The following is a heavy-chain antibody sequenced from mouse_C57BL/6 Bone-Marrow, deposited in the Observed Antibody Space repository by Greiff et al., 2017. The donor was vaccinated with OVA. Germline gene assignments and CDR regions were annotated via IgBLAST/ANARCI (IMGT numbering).Heavy chain of an antibody. J-gene: IGHJ1*03. CDR2: IDPSDSET. CDR1: GYTFTSYW. D-gene: IGHD2-1*01. V-gene: IGHV1-52*01. Sequence: VQLQQPGAELVRPGSSVKLSCKASGYTFTSYWMHWVKQRPIQGLEWIGNIDPSDSETHYNQKFKDKATLTVDKSSSTAYMQLSSLTSEDSAVYYCARGYYGKFYWYFDVWGTGTTVTVSS. CDR3: ARGYYGKFYWYFDV.